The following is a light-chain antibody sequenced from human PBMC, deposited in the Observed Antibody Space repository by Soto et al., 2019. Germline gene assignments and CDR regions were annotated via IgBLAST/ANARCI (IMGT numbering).Light chain of an antibody. J-gene: IGKJ1*01. Sequence: EIVMTQSPATLSVSPGERATLSCRASQSVSSNLAWYQQKPGQAPRLLIYGASTRATGIPARFSGSGSGTEFTLTISSLQSDYFAVYYCQQYNNWPFPSWTFGQGTKVEIK. V-gene: IGKV3-15*01. CDR3: QQYNNWPFPSWT. CDR2: GAS. CDR1: QSVSSN.